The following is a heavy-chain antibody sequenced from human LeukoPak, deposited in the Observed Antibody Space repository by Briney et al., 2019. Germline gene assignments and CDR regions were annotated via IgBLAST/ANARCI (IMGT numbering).Heavy chain of an antibody. Sequence: SETLSLTCTVSGGSISTYYWSWIRQPPGKGLEYIGYIYYSGNTNYNPSLKSRVTISEDTSKNQFSLKVSSVTAADTAVYYCARKTAYGGHDYWGPGTLATVSS. CDR3: ARKTAYGGHDY. CDR2: IYYSGNT. D-gene: IGHD4-23*01. V-gene: IGHV4-59*01. CDR1: GGSISTYY. J-gene: IGHJ4*02.